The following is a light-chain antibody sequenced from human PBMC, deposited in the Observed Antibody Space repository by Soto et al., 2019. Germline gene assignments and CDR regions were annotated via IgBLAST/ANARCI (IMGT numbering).Light chain of an antibody. V-gene: IGKV3-15*01. Sequence: EIVMTQSPDTLSVSPGERATLSCRASQNVGRNVAWYQQRPGQAPRLLIHGTSTRAADIPARFSGTVSGTEFKLTINSLQPEDFVIYYCQQYNNWPPMSTVDQGTKLEMK. CDR3: QQYNNWPPMST. CDR1: QNVGRN. CDR2: GTS. J-gene: IGKJ2*01.